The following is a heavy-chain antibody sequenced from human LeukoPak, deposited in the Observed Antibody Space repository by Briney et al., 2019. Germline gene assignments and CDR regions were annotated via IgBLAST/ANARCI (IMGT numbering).Heavy chain of an antibody. Sequence: GGSLRLSCAASGFTFSSYSMNWVRQAPGKGLEWVSSISSSSSYIYYADSVKGRFTISRGNAKNSLYLQMNSLRAEDTAVYYCARDDHGSEWEHFDYWGQGTLVTVSS. CDR2: ISSSSSYI. J-gene: IGHJ4*02. V-gene: IGHV3-21*01. CDR1: GFTFSSYS. CDR3: ARDDHGSEWEHFDY. D-gene: IGHD1-26*01.